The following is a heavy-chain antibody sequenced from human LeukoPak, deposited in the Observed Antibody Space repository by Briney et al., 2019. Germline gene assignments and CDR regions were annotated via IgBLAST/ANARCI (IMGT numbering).Heavy chain of an antibody. CDR3: ARDPGNSSGFD. V-gene: IGHV3-11*04. D-gene: IGHD6-19*01. CDR2: VSQSGSTI. Sequence: GGSLRLSCTASGFTFSDYYMSWIRQAPGKGLEWLSYVSQSGSTIYYADSVKGRFTISRDNSKNTLYLQMNSLRAEDTAVYYCARDPGNSSGFDWGQGTLVTVSS. J-gene: IGHJ4*02. CDR1: GFTFSDYY.